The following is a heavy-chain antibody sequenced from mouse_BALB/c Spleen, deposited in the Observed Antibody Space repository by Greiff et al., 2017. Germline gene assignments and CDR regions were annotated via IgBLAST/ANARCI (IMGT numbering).Heavy chain of an antibody. CDR3: ARVLWNRWYFDV. CDR1: GYTFSSYW. V-gene: IGHV1-9*01. J-gene: IGHJ1*01. D-gene: IGHD1-1*02. CDR2: ILPGSGST. Sequence: VKLVESGAELMKPGASVKISCKATGYTFSSYWIEWVKQRPGHGLEWIGEILPGSGSTNYNEKFKGKATFTADTSSNTAYMQLSSLTSEDSAVYYCARVLWNRWYFDVWGAGTTVTVSS.